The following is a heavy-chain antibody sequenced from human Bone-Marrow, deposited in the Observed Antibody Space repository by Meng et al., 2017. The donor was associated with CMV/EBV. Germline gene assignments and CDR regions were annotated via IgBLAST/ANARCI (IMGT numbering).Heavy chain of an antibody. D-gene: IGHD2-2*01. Sequence: ASVKVSCKASGYIFSSYGIGWVRQSPGQGLEWMGWIGTDNGNIKYAQKYQGRLTMTTDTSASTAYMELRSLTSDDTAVYYCTRANETLYQLLFSRVPPYYYYGMDVWGQGTTVTVSS. CDR3: TRANETLYQLLFSRVPPYYYYGMDV. J-gene: IGHJ6*02. CDR1: GYIFSSYG. V-gene: IGHV1-18*01. CDR2: IGTDNGNI.